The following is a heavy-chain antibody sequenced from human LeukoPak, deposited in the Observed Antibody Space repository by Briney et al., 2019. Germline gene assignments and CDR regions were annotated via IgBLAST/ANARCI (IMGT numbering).Heavy chain of an antibody. V-gene: IGHV4-34*01. Sequence: SGTLSLSSAVYVGSFCVYYWSGIPQTPGEGLEWIGEINHSGSTNYNPSLKSRGTISVDTSKNQFSLKLSSVTAADTAVYYCARRRRSTSCYLNTNCLTPVDYWGQGNLVTVSS. J-gene: IGHJ4*02. CDR3: ARRRRSTSCYLNTNCLTPVDY. CDR2: INHSGST. CDR1: VGSFCVYY. D-gene: IGHD2-2*01.